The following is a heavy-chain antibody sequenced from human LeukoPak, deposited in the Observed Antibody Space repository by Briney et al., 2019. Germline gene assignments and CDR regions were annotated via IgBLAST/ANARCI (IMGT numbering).Heavy chain of an antibody. J-gene: IGHJ5*02. D-gene: IGHD2-15*01. CDR1: GGTFSSYA. Sequence: SVKVSCKASGGTFSSYAISWVRQAPGQGLEWMGGIIPIFGTANYAQKFQGRVTITADESTSTAYMELSSLRSEDTAVYYCAEAPPPISYNVVVFYSLDTWGKGTLVTAS. V-gene: IGHV1-69*13. CDR2: IIPIFGTA. CDR3: AEAPPPISYNVVVFYSLDT.